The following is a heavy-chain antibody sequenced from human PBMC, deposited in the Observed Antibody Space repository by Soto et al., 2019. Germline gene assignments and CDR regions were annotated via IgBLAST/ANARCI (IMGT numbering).Heavy chain of an antibody. V-gene: IGHV5-51*01. Sequence: GESLKISCKGSGYSFTSYWIGWVRQLPGKGLEWLGIIYPGDSDTRYSPSLQGQVIISADKSLSTAYLQWSRRKASDTAMYYCARSRTMGRGVPYYYGMDVWGKGTTVTVAS. CDR1: GYSFTSYW. CDR2: IYPGDSDT. D-gene: IGHD3-10*01. CDR3: ARSRTMGRGVPYYYGMDV. J-gene: IGHJ6*04.